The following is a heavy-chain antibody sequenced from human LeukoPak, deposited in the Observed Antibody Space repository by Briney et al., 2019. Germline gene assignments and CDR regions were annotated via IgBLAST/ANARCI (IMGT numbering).Heavy chain of an antibody. Sequence: GASVTVSCKASGYTFTSYDINWVRQATGQGLEWMGWMNPNSGNTGYAQKFQGRVTITRNTSISTAYMELSSLRSEDTAVYYCAKSNGYGLVDIWGQGTMVTVSS. V-gene: IGHV1-8*03. CDR2: MNPNSGNT. CDR1: GYTFTSYD. CDR3: AKSNGYGLVDI. J-gene: IGHJ3*02. D-gene: IGHD3-10*01.